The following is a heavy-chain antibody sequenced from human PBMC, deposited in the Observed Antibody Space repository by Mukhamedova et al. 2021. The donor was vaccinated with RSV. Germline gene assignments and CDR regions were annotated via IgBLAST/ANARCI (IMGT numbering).Heavy chain of an antibody. CDR3: ARGDYGENWFDP. V-gene: IGHV4-34*01. D-gene: IGHD4-17*01. J-gene: IGHJ5*02. Sequence: YNPSLKSRVTISVDTSKNQFSLKLSSVTAADTAMYYCARGDYGENWFDPWGQGTLVTVSS.